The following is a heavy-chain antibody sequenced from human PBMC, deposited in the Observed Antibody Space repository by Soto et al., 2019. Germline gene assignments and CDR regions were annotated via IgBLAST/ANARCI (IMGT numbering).Heavy chain of an antibody. CDR1: GFTFSSYA. Sequence: QVHLVESGGGVVQPGRSLRLSCAASGFTFSSYALHWVRQAPGKGLEWVSVISYEGSNKYYADSVKGRFTISRDNSKNTLYLQMNSLSAEATAVYSWARDLDQWLAKVSYWGQGTLVTVSS. J-gene: IGHJ4*02. D-gene: IGHD6-19*01. V-gene: IGHV3-30-3*01. CDR3: ARDLDQWLAKVSY. CDR2: ISYEGSNK.